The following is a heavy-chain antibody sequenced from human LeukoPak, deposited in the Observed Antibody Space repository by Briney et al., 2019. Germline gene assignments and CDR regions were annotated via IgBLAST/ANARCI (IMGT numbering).Heavy chain of an antibody. CDR1: GFTFSSYG. D-gene: IGHD1-26*01. Sequence: GGSLRLSCAASGFTFSSYGMSWVRQAPGKGLEWVSAISTSGGSTYYPDSVKGRFTISRDNSKNTLYLQMNSLRAEDTSVYYCARSPGILGTNYFDYWGQGTLVTVSS. J-gene: IGHJ4*02. CDR2: ISTSGGST. CDR3: ARSPGILGTNYFDY. V-gene: IGHV3-23*01.